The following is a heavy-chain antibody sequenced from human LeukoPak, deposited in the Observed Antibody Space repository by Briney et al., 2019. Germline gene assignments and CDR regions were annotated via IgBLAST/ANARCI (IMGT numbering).Heavy chain of an antibody. CDR1: GYTFTGYY. CDR2: INPNSGGT. Sequence: GASVKVSCKASGYTFTGYYMHWVRQAPGQGLEWMGRINPNSGGTNYAQKFQGRVTMTTDTSTSTAYMELRSLRSDDTAVYYCARDVGGSGDPFFDYWGQGTLVTVSS. V-gene: IGHV1-2*06. J-gene: IGHJ4*02. CDR3: ARDVGGSGDPFFDY. D-gene: IGHD3-10*01.